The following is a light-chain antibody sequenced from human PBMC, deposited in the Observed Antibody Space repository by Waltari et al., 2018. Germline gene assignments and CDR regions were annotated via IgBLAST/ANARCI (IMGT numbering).Light chain of an antibody. CDR3: SSDTRSSALV. V-gene: IGLV2-14*03. J-gene: IGLJ2*01. CDR1: SSDVGGYTY. Sequence: GTSSDVGGYTYVSWYQRDPGKAPKLRFYNFTVRPSGVSNRFSGSKPGNTASLIISGLQAEDEADYFCSSDTRSSALVFGGGTKLTVL. CDR2: NFT.